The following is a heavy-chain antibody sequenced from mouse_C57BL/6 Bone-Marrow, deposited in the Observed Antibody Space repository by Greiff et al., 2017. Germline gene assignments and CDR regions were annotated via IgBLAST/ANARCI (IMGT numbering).Heavy chain of an antibody. CDR2: ISSGGSYT. V-gene: IGHV5-6*02. J-gene: IGHJ3*01. D-gene: IGHD1-1*01. CDR3: ARRSYCSSRGFAY. Sequence: EVKLVESGGDLVKPGGSLKLSCAASGFTFSSYGMSWVRQTPDKRLEWVATISSGGSYTYYPDSVKGRFTISRDDAKNTLYLQMSSLKSEDTAMYYCARRSYCSSRGFAYWGQGTLVTVSA. CDR1: GFTFSSYG.